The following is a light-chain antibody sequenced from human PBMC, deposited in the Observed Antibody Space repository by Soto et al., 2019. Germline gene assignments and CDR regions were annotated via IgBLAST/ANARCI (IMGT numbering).Light chain of an antibody. Sequence: EIVMTQSPATLSVSPGERATLSCRASQSVSSNLAWYQQKPGQAPRLLIYGASTRATGIPARFSGSGSGTEFTLTHSSLQSEDFAVYYCQQYNNWPPVTFCQGTKLEIK. J-gene: IGKJ2*01. CDR2: GAS. CDR3: QQYNNWPPVT. V-gene: IGKV3-15*01. CDR1: QSVSSN.